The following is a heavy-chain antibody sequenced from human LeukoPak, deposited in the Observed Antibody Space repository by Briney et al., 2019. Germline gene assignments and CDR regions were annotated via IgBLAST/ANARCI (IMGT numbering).Heavy chain of an antibody. CDR3: ARQDGVYWYFDL. D-gene: IGHD3-16*01. CDR1: GYKFTNYW. V-gene: IGHV5-51*01. J-gene: IGHJ2*01. Sequence: GESLKISCKGSGYKFTNYWIGWVRQMPGKGLEWMGIIYPGDSDTRYSPSFQGQVTISADTSINTAYLQWSSLKASDTAMYYCARQDGVYWYFDLWGRGTLVTVSS. CDR2: IYPGDSDT.